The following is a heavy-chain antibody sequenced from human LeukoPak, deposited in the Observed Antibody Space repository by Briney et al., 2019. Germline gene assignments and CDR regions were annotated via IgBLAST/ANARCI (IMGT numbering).Heavy chain of an antibody. Sequence: GGSLRLSCAGSGFTFSSYAMSWVRQAPGKGLEWVSAISESGGYTKYADPVKGRFTISRDNSKNTLYLQMNSPKAEDTAAYYCATEDSSDYYSFDYWGQGTLVTVSS. D-gene: IGHD3-22*01. CDR3: ATEDSSDYYSFDY. CDR2: ISESGGYT. CDR1: GFTFSSYA. V-gene: IGHV3-23*01. J-gene: IGHJ4*02.